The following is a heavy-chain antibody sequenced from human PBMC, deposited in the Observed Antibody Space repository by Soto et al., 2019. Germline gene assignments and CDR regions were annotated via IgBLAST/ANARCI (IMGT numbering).Heavy chain of an antibody. CDR1: GYTFTNND. CDR3: ARMESFGSLNWFDP. V-gene: IGHV1-8*01. CDR2: MNPGSGDT. D-gene: IGHD5-18*01. J-gene: IGHJ5*02. Sequence: QVQLVQSGAEVKKPGASVKVSCKASGYTFTNNDVTWVRQATGQGLEWMGWMNPGSGDTGYAQKFQDRVTMTRDISIATAYMELTGLTSEDTAIYYCARMESFGSLNWFDPWGQGTLVTVSS.